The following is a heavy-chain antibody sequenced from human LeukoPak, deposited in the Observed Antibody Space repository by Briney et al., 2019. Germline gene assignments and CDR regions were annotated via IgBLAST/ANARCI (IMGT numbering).Heavy chain of an antibody. V-gene: IGHV3-74*01. CDR1: GFTFSNFW. CDR2: IYGDGSFT. CDR3: ARAKPADFDL. Sequence: GGSLRLSCAASGFTFSNFWMHWVRQAPGKGLVWVALIYGDGSFTRYADSVKGRFTLSRDNAKNTVYLQMNNLRAEDTAVYYCARAKPADFDLWGRGTLVTVSS. J-gene: IGHJ2*01.